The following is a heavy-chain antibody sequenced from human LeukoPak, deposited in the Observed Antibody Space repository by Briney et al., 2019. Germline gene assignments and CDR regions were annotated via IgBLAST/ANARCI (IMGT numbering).Heavy chain of an antibody. Sequence: PGGSLRLSCAASGFTFSSYAMSWVRQAPGKGLEWVSAISGSGGSTYYADSVKGRLTISRDNSKNTLYLQMNSLRAEDTAVYYCAKDLEAYGSGSYYFDYWGQGTLVAVSS. J-gene: IGHJ4*02. CDR2: ISGSGGST. CDR3: AKDLEAYGSGSYYFDY. V-gene: IGHV3-23*01. D-gene: IGHD3-10*01. CDR1: GFTFSSYA.